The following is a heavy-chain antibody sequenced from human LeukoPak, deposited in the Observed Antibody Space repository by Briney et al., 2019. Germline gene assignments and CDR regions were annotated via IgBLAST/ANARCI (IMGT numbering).Heavy chain of an antibody. CDR3: ARGGNYYYMDV. J-gene: IGHJ6*03. CDR1: GFTFSSYS. CDR2: IKQDGSEK. V-gene: IGHV3-7*01. Sequence: GGSLRLSCAASGFTFSSYSMNWVRKAPGKGLEWVANIKQDGSEKYYVDSVKGRFTISRDNAKNSLYLQMNSLRAEDTAVYYCARGGNYYYMDVWGKGTTVTVSS.